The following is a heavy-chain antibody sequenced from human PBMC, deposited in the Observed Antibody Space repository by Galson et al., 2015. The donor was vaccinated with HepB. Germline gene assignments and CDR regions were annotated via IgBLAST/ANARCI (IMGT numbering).Heavy chain of an antibody. CDR3: ARIRIAAAGWGFDY. D-gene: IGHD6-13*01. CDR1: GYTFTSYA. Sequence: SVKVSCKASGYTFTSYAMHWVRQAPGQRLEWMGWINAGNGNTKYSQKFQGRVTITRDTSASTAYMELSSLRSEDTAVYYCARIRIAAAGWGFDYWGQGTLVTVSS. V-gene: IGHV1-3*01. J-gene: IGHJ4*02. CDR2: INAGNGNT.